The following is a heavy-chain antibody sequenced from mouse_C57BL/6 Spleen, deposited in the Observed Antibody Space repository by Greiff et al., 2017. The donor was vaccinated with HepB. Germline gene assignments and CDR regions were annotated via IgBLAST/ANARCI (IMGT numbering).Heavy chain of an antibody. Sequence: EVKVIESGGGLVKPGGSLKLSCAASGFTFSDYGMHWVRQAPEKGLEWVAYISSGSSTIYYADTVKGRFTISRDNAKNTLFLQMTSLRSEDTAMYYCARSDSSGYVSFAYWGQGTLVTVSA. CDR1: GFTFSDYG. J-gene: IGHJ3*01. V-gene: IGHV5-17*01. CDR2: ISSGSSTI. CDR3: ARSDSSGYVSFAY. D-gene: IGHD3-2*02.